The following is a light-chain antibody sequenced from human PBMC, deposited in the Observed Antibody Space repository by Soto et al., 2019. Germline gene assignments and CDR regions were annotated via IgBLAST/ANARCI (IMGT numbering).Light chain of an antibody. CDR2: KAS. CDR1: QSIGAS. J-gene: IGKJ4*01. V-gene: IGKV1-5*03. Sequence: DIQMTQSPSTLYASVGDRVTITCRASQSIGASLAWFQQKPGKAPNLLIYKASSLESGVPSRFSGSGSGTEFTLIISTLQPDDFATYYCQQYHSSPLTLGGWTKVVIK. CDR3: QQYHSSPLT.